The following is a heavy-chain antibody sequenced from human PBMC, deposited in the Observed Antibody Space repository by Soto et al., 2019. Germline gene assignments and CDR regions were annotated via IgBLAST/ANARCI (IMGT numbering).Heavy chain of an antibody. V-gene: IGHV3-48*03. J-gene: IGHJ4*02. CDR2: ISSSGSTI. CDR1: GFTFSSYE. Sequence: PGGSLRLSCAASGFTFSSYEMNWVRQAPGKGLEWVSYISSSGSTIYYADSVKGRFTISRDNAKNSLYLQMNSLRAEDTAVYYCASWTIAARLMVDYWGQGTLVTVSS. CDR3: ASWTIAARLMVDY. D-gene: IGHD6-6*01.